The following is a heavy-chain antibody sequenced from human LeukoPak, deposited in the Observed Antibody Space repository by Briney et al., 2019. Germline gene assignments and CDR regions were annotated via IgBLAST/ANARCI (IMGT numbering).Heavy chain of an antibody. CDR3: ARYGSGKGMDV. V-gene: IGHV4-59*10. Sequence: AGTLSLTCAVSGGSISSYYWSWIRQPAGKGLEWIWRIYTSGSTYYIHSLKSRVTMSVDTSKNQFSLKLSSVTAADTAVYYCARYGSGKGMDVWGHGKTGTVSS. J-gene: IGHJ6*02. D-gene: IGHD3-10*01. CDR2: IYTSGST. CDR1: GGSISSYY.